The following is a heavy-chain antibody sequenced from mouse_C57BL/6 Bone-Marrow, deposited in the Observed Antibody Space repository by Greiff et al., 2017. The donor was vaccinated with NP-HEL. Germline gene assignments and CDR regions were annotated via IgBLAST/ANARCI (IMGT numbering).Heavy chain of an antibody. Sequence: EVQLQQSVAELVRPGASVKLSCTASGFTIKNSSMPWVQQSPEQGLEWIGRIDPANGNTKYAPTFQGQATITADTSSNTAYLQLSSLTYEDTDIYYCASYGGGYAYFDYWGQGTTLTVSS. CDR3: ASYGGGYAYFDY. D-gene: IGHD1-1*01. V-gene: IGHV14-3*01. CDR1: GFTIKNSS. J-gene: IGHJ2*01. CDR2: IDPANGNT.